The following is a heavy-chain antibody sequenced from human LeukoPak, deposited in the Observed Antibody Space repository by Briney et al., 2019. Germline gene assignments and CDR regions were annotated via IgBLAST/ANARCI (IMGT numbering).Heavy chain of an antibody. CDR2: VVGHNGHT. V-gene: IGHV1-18*01. D-gene: IGHD3-3*01. CDR3: ATVGRLHYVLED. J-gene: IGHJ4*02. Sequence: ASVKVSCKTSGHTFPKNGIAWVRQAPGQGLEWMGWVVGHNGHTKYAQTFQGRVIMTTDTSTSTAYMELRSLKSDDTAIYYCATVGRLHYVLEDWGQGTLVTVSS. CDR1: GHTFPKNG.